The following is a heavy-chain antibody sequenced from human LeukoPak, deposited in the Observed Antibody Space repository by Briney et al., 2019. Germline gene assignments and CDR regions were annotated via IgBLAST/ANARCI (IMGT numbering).Heavy chain of an antibody. D-gene: IGHD3-16*02. Sequence: GGSLRLSCAASGFTFSSYWMSWVRQAPGKGLEWVANIKQDGSEKYYADSVKGRFTISRDNSKNTLYLQMNSLRAEDTAVYYCAKDGTFGGVILPAHWGQGTLVTVSS. CDR3: AKDGTFGGVILPAH. J-gene: IGHJ4*02. CDR2: IKQDGSEK. CDR1: GFTFSSYW. V-gene: IGHV3-7*01.